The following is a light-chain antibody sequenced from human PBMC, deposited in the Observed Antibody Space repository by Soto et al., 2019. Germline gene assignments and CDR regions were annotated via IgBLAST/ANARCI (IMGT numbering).Light chain of an antibody. CDR1: QSVSSY. Sequence: EIVLTQSPATLSLSPGERDTLSCRASQSVSSYLAWYQQKPGQAPRLLIYDASNRATGIPARFSGSGSGTDFTLTISSLEPEDFAVYYCQQRSNWSMYTFGQGTKVDIK. CDR2: DAS. V-gene: IGKV3-11*01. CDR3: QQRSNWSMYT. J-gene: IGKJ2*01.